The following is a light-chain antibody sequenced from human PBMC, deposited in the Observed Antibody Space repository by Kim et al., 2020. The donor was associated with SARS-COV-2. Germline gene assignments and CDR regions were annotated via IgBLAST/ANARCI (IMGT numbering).Light chain of an antibody. CDR2: WAS. V-gene: IGKV4-1*01. J-gene: IGKJ2*03. Sequence: RATINCKSSQSVLYSTNNKNYLAWYQQKPGQPPNLLISWASTRESGVPDRFSGSGSGTDFTLTISSLQAEDVAVYYCQQYYGTPYSFGQGTKLEI. CDR3: QQYYGTPYS. CDR1: QSVLYSTNNKNY.